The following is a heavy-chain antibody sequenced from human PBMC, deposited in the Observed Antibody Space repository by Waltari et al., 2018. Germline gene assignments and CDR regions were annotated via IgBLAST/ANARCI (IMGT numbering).Heavy chain of an antibody. CDR3: AREGSLYSSTGGWIGP. D-gene: IGHD4-4*01. CDR2: IPYTGGT. V-gene: IGHV4-59*11. CDR1: GGSISGHY. Sequence: QVQVQESGPGLVKPSETMSLTCTVSGGSISGHYWSWIRQSPGKRLEGIGWIPYTGGTNYNPSLGNRGSISLDGSKNQFSLNLSSVTAADTAVYYCAREGSLYSSTGGWIGPWGQGMLVTVSS. J-gene: IGHJ5*02.